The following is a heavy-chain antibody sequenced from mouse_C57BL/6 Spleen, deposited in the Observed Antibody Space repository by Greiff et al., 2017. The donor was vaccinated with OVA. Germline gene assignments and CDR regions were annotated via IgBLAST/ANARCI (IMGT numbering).Heavy chain of an antibody. J-gene: IGHJ3*01. CDR2: IYPGSGST. CDR1: GYTFTSYW. V-gene: IGHV1-55*01. Sequence: QVQLQQPGAELVKPGASVKMSCKASGYTFTSYWITWVKQRPGQGLEWIGDIYPGSGSTNYNEKFKSKATLTVDTSSSTAYMQLSSLTSEDSAVYYCARGGDGYYAWFGYWGQGTLVTVSA. D-gene: IGHD2-3*01. CDR3: ARGGDGYYAWFGY.